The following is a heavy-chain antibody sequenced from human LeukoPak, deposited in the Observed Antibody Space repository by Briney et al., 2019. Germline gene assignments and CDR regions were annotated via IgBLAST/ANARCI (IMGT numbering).Heavy chain of an antibody. CDR2: INPNSGGT. J-gene: IGHJ6*02. CDR3: ARDTVTTSSYYCGMDV. V-gene: IGHV1-2*02. D-gene: IGHD4-11*01. Sequence: ASVKVSCTASGYTFTGYYMHWVRQAPGQGLEWMGWINPNSGGTNYARKFQGRVTMTRDTSISTAYMELSRLRSDDTAVYYCARDTVTTSSYYCGMDVWGQGTTVTVSS. CDR1: GYTFTGYY.